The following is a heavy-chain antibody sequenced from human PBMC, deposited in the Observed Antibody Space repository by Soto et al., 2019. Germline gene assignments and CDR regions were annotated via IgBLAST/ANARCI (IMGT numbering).Heavy chain of an antibody. J-gene: IGHJ6*02. V-gene: IGHV3-23*01. Sequence: EVQLLESGGGLVQPGGSLRLSCADSGFTLSTYGMTWVRQAPGKGLEWVSAITGTGGNTYYVESVKGRFTVSRDNSKNMLYLQVNCLRAEDTDVYYCARIRGYYYGLDVWGQGTTVTVPS. CDR3: ARIRGYYYGLDV. CDR1: GFTLSTYG. CDR2: ITGTGGNT.